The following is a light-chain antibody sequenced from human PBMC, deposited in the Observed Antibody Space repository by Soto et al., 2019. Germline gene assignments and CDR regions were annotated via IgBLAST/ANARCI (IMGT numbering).Light chain of an antibody. V-gene: IGKV3-20*01. CDR3: QQSGSSPRYS. CDR2: GAS. J-gene: IGKJ2*03. CDR1: QSVSSTY. Sequence: EIVLTQSPGTLSLSPGEGATLSCRASQSVSSTYLAWYQHKPGQAPRLLIYGASSRATGIPDRFSGSGSGTDFTPSINRLKPEDFKMYYCQQSGSSPRYSFVPGTKLEIK.